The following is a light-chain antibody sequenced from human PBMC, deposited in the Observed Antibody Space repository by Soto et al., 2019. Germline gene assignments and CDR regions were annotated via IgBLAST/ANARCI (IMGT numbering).Light chain of an antibody. J-gene: IGKJ5*01. CDR2: GAS. CDR3: QQRSNWPPSIT. CDR1: QIVSSN. Sequence: VMTQSPATLSVYPGEGATLSCRASQIVSSNLVWYQHKPGQAPRLLIYGASNRATGIPARFSGSGSGTDFTLTISSLEPEDFAVYYCQQRSNWPPSITFGQGTRLEIK. V-gene: IGKV3-11*01.